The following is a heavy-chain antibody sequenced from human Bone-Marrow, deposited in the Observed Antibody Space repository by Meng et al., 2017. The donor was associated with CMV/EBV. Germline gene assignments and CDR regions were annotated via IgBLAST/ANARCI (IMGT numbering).Heavy chain of an antibody. CDR2: IRSKGYGGTT. J-gene: IGHJ4*02. CDR1: GLTFGDYA. V-gene: IGHV3-49*04. D-gene: IGHD2-2*01. CDR3: SRAPGGSCSSTSCYPDD. Sequence: GESLKISCTVSGLTFGDYAIYVMSWARQAPGKGLEWVGFIRSKGYGGTTEYAASVSGRFTISRDDSRSIAYLQRNSLKTEDTAVYSCSRAPGGSCSSTSCYPDDWGQGTLVTVSS.